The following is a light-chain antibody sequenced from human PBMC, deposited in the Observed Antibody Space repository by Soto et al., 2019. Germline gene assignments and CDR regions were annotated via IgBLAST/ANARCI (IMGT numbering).Light chain of an antibody. V-gene: IGLV2-23*02. CDR3: CSFARSSTWI. CDR1: NSDVGNYNH. Sequence: QSVLTQPASVSGSPGQSMTISCTGTNSDVGNYNHVSWYQQHPGKAPKLMIYEVSTRPSGVSNRFSGSKSANTTSLTISGLQAEDEAVYYCCSFARSSTWIFGGGTKLTVL. J-gene: IGLJ2*01. CDR2: EVS.